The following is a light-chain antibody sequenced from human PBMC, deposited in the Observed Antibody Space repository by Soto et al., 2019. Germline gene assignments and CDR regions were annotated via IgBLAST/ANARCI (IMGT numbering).Light chain of an antibody. Sequence: QSALTQPASVSGSPGQSITISCTGTSSDVGSYNLVSWYQQHPGKAPKLMIYEGSKRPSGDSNRFSGSKSGNTASLTIYGLQAEDEADYYCCSYAGSSTYDFGTGTKVTVL. CDR2: EGS. J-gene: IGLJ1*01. CDR3: CSYAGSSTYD. CDR1: SSDVGSYNL. V-gene: IGLV2-23*01.